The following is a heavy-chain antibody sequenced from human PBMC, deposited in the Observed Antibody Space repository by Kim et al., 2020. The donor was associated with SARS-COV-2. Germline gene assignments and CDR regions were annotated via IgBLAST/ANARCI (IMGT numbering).Heavy chain of an antibody. V-gene: IGHV4-31*03. J-gene: IGHJ3*02. CDR1: AGSISSGGYY. CDR3: ARARWGIVVVAFDI. CDR2: IYYSGST. Sequence: SETLSLTCTVSAGSISSGGYYWSWIRQHPGKGLEWIAYIYYSGSTYYNPSLQRRFTISGDTSKNQFSLKLSSVTAADTAVYYCARARWGIVVVAFDIWDQGTLVTVSS. D-gene: IGHD6-19*01.